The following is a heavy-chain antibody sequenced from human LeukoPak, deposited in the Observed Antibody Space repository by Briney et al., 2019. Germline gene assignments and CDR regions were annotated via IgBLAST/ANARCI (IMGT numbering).Heavy chain of an antibody. V-gene: IGHV3-30*18. Sequence: GRSLRLSCAASGFTFSSYGMHWVRQAPGKGLEWVAVISYDGSNKYYADSVKGRFTISRDNSKNTLYLQMNSLRAEDTAVYYCAKGGEVGANLLSSFDYWGQGTLVTVSS. CDR3: AKGGEVGANLLSSFDY. D-gene: IGHD1-26*01. CDR2: ISYDGSNK. CDR1: GFTFSSYG. J-gene: IGHJ4*02.